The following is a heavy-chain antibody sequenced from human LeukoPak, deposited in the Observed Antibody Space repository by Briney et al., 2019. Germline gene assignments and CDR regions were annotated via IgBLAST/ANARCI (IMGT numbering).Heavy chain of an antibody. CDR2: VNHSGST. V-gene: IGHV4-34*01. CDR1: GGSFSGYY. J-gene: IGHJ3*02. CDR3: ARVGKRRPPYVGDYRKALDI. Sequence: SETLSLTCAVYGGSFSGYYWSWIRQPPGKGLEWIGEVNHSGSTNYNPSLKSRVTISVDTSKNQFSLKLSSVTAADTAVYYCARVGKRRPPYVGDYRKALDIWGQGTMVTVSS. D-gene: IGHD1-14*01.